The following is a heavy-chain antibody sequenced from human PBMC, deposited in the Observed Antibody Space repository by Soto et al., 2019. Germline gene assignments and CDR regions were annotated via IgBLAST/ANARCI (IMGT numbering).Heavy chain of an antibody. Sequence: QVQLVESGGGVVQPGRSLRLSCAASGFTFSTYGMHWVRQAPGKGLEWVAVISYDGSNKYYADSVKGRFTISRDNSKNTLYLQMSSLGAEDTAVYYCAKGFSYSVIDYWGQVTLVTVSS. J-gene: IGHJ4*02. CDR3: AKGFSYSVIDY. CDR1: GFTFSTYG. V-gene: IGHV3-30*18. CDR2: ISYDGSNK. D-gene: IGHD5-18*01.